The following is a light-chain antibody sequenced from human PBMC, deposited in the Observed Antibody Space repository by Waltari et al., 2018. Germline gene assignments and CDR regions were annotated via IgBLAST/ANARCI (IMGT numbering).Light chain of an antibody. CDR2: GAS. J-gene: IGKJ1*01. CDR3: QQYNNWLST. CDR1: QSVSSN. V-gene: IGKV3-15*01. Sequence: EIVMTQSPATLSVSPGERATLSCRASQSVSSNLAWYQQKPGQAPRLLIYGASTRATGIPARFSGSGSGTEFTLTISSLQSEDFAVYYCQQYNNWLSTFGQGTKVGIK.